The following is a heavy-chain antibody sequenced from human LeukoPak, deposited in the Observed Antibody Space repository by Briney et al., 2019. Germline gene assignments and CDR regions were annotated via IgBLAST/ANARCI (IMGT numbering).Heavy chain of an antibody. D-gene: IGHD3-9*01. CDR3: ARGGVSFFDWLAFDY. V-gene: IGHV5-51*01. Sequence: GESLKISCKGSGYSFTNYWIGWVRQMPGKGLEWMGIIYPGDSDTRYRLSFQDQVTITADKSITTAYLQLSSLKASDTAMYYCARGGVSFFDWLAFDYWGQGTLVTVSS. CDR2: IYPGDSDT. J-gene: IGHJ4*02. CDR1: GYSFTNYW.